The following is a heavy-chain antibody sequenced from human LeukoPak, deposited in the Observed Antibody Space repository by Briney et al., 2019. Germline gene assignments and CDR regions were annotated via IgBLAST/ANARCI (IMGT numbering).Heavy chain of an antibody. V-gene: IGHV3-23*01. CDR2: ISGSGGST. CDR3: ARVPVGATWYREWFDT. CDR1: GFTFSSYA. J-gene: IGHJ5*02. D-gene: IGHD6-13*01. Sequence: PGGSLRLSCAASGFTFSSYAMSWVRQAPGKGLEWVSAISGSGGSTYYADSVKGRFTISRDNAKSSMYLQMDSLRSDDTAVYYCARVPVGATWYREWFDTWGQGTLVTVSS.